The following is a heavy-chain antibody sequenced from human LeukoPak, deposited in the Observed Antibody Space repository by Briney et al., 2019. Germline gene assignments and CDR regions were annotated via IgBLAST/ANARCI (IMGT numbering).Heavy chain of an antibody. J-gene: IGHJ4*02. CDR3: ASTAGGYCSGGSCYFY. V-gene: IGHV4-59*01. Sequence: PSETLSLTCTVSGGSISSYYWSWIRQPPGKGLEWIGYIYYSGSTNYNLSLKSRVTISVDTSKNQFSLKLSSVTAADTAVYYCASTAGGYCSGGSCYFYWGQGTLVTVSS. D-gene: IGHD2-15*01. CDR1: GGSISSYY. CDR2: IYYSGST.